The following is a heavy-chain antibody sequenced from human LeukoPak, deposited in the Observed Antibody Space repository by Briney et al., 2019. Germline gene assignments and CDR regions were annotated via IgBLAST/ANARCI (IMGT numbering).Heavy chain of an antibody. J-gene: IGHJ4*02. Sequence: PGGSLRLSCAASGFTFSSYAMSWVRQAPWKGLEWVSAISGSGGSTYYADSVKGRFTISRDNSKNTLYLQMNSLRAEDTAVYYCAKGQTFQYYYDSSGYYYYFDYWGQGTLVTVSS. D-gene: IGHD3-22*01. CDR1: GFTFSSYA. CDR3: AKGQTFQYYYDSSGYYYYFDY. V-gene: IGHV3-23*01. CDR2: ISGSGGST.